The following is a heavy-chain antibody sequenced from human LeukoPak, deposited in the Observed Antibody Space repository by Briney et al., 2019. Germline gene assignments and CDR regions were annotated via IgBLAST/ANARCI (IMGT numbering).Heavy chain of an antibody. CDR2: IKNDGSDK. J-gene: IGHJ4*02. D-gene: IGHD5-12*01. V-gene: IGHV3-7*01. Sequence: PGGSLRLSCEASGFSFSAAWMTWVRQAPRKGLEWVATIKNDGSDKYYVDSVKGRFTLSRDNAKNLVYLQMNSLRVEDTAVYYCVNLGYSDGGQGTLVTVSS. CDR3: VNLGYSD. CDR1: GFSFSAAW.